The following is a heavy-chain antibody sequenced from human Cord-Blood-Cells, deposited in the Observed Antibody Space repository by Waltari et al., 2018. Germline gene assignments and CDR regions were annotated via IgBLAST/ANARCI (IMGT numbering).Heavy chain of an antibody. CDR1: GFTFSSYA. V-gene: IGHV3-30-3*01. CDR2: ISYDGSNK. Sequence: QVQLVESGGGVVQPGRSLRLSCAASGFTFSSYAMHWVRQAPGKGLEGVAVISYDGSNKYYADSVKGRFTISRDNSKNTLYLQMNSLRAEDTAVYYCASPSYYFDYWGQGTLVTVSS. J-gene: IGHJ4*02. D-gene: IGHD6-6*01. CDR3: ASPSYYFDY.